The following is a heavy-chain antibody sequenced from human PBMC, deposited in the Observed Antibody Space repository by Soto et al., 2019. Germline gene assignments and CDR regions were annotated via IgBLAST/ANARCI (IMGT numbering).Heavy chain of an antibody. CDR3: ASRDPGTSVDY. D-gene: IGHD1-7*01. CDR2: IYRTGST. J-gene: IGHJ4*02. Sequence: ETLSRACAVSGGPFTSNDWWTWVRQPPGRGLEWIVEIYRTGSTNYNPSLKSRVTISFDKSENQFSLKVTSLTAADTAVYYCASRDPGTSVDYWGQGTLVTVYS. V-gene: IGHV4-4*02. CDR1: GGPFTSNDW.